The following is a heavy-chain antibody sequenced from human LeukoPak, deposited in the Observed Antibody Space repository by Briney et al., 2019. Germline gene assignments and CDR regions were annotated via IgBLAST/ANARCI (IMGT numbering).Heavy chain of an antibody. Sequence: GGSLRLSCSASGFTFSTYGMSWVSQAPGKGLEWVISISGSGSTTFYADSVKGRFTISRDNSNNMLYLQMTSLRAEDTAVYYCAKGTSTYSSGSFDYWGRGTLVTVSS. V-gene: IGHV3-23*01. CDR2: ISGSGSTT. CDR3: AKGTSTYSSGSFDY. J-gene: IGHJ4*02. D-gene: IGHD6-19*01. CDR1: GFTFSTYG.